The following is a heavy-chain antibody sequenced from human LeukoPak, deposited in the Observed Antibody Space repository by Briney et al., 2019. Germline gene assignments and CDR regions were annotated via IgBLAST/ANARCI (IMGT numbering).Heavy chain of an antibody. V-gene: IGHV4-59*01. CDR3: ARDPHYYDSSGYPTPYAFDI. J-gene: IGHJ3*02. CDR1: GGPISSYY. Sequence: SETLSLTCTVSGGPISSYYWSWIRQPPGKGLEWIGYIYYSGSTNYNPSLKSRVTISVDTSKNQFSLKLSSVTAADTAVYYCARDPHYYDSSGYPTPYAFDIWGQGTMVTVSS. CDR2: IYYSGST. D-gene: IGHD3-22*01.